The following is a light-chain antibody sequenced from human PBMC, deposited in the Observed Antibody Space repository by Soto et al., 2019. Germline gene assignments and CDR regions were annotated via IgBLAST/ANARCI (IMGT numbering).Light chain of an antibody. CDR2: AAS. CDR1: QSITNY. Sequence: DIQMTQSPSSLSASVGDRVTISCRASQSITNYLAWYQQKPGKVPKLLIYAASTLQSGVPSRFSGSGSGTDFTLTIISLQPEDVSTYYCQKYNSAPWTFGQGTKVEIK. V-gene: IGKV1-27*01. J-gene: IGKJ1*01. CDR3: QKYNSAPWT.